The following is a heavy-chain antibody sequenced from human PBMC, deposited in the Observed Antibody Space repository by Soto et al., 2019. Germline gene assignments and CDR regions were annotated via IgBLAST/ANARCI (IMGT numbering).Heavy chain of an antibody. V-gene: IGHV1-18*01. CDR2: INGYNGNT. CDR3: ARMGDVPYYYYGMDV. CDR1: GYTFSRSG. D-gene: IGHD3-16*01. J-gene: IGHJ6*02. Sequence: QVQLVQSGAEVKKPGASVKVSCKASGYTFSRSGISWVRQAPGQGLEWMGWINGYNGNTNYTQKMQGRLTMTKDTPTSTAYMELRSLRSDDTAVYYCARMGDVPYYYYGMDVWGQGTTVIVSS.